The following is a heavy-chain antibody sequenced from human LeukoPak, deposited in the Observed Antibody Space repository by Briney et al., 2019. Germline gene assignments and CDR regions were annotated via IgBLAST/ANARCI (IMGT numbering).Heavy chain of an antibody. D-gene: IGHD3-3*01. Sequence: SGGSLRLSCATSEFTFSAFAMHWVRQAPGKGLEWVAVISFDGTNKYYADSVKGRFTISRDNYKNTLSLQMNSLRADDTAVYYCAKDITIFGVVSNWFDPWGQGTLVTVSS. CDR3: AKDITIFGVVSNWFDP. CDR1: EFTFSAFA. J-gene: IGHJ5*02. V-gene: IGHV3-30-3*01. CDR2: ISFDGTNK.